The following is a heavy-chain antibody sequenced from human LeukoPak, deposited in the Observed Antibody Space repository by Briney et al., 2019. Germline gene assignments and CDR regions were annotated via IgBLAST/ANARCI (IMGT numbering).Heavy chain of an antibody. J-gene: IGHJ4*02. CDR2: ISSSSSYI. D-gene: IGHD2-15*01. Sequence: GGSLRLSCAASGFTFSSYSMNWVRQAPGKGLEWVSSISSSSSYIYYAGSVKGRFTISRDNAKNSLYLQMNSLRAEDTAVYYCARFTVVVAATVSSFDYWGQGTLVTVSS. CDR3: ARFTVVVAATVSSFDY. CDR1: GFTFSSYS. V-gene: IGHV3-21*01.